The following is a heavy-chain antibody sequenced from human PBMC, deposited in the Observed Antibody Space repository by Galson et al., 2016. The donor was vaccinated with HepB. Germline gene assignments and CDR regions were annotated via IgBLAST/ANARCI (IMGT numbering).Heavy chain of an antibody. CDR1: GFSLSASGMC. CDR3: ARFPHSPRFGGALEAFDI. J-gene: IGHJ3*02. CDR2: IDWNDDK. Sequence: PALVKPTQTLTLTCTFSGFSLSASGMCVSWIRQPPGKALEWLALIDWNDDKYYSTSLKTRLTISKDTSKNQVVLRLTNMDPIDTATYYCARFPHSPRFGGALEAFDIWGQGTVVTVSS. D-gene: IGHD3-16*01. V-gene: IGHV2-70*01.